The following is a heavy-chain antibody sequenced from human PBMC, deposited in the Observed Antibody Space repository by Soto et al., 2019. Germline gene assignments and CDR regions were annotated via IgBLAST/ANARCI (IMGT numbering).Heavy chain of an antibody. CDR1: GGSISSTNW. V-gene: IGHV4-4*02. D-gene: IGHD3-10*01. Sequence: SETLALTCAVSGGSISSTNWWSWVRQPPGKRLEYIGEIYHSGSTNYSPSLKSRVTISVDKSKNQFSLKLSSVTAADTAVYYCARGRFLWFGELSPSGYYYYYMDVWGKGTTVTVSS. CDR2: IYHSGST. J-gene: IGHJ6*03. CDR3: ARGRFLWFGELSPSGYYYYYMDV.